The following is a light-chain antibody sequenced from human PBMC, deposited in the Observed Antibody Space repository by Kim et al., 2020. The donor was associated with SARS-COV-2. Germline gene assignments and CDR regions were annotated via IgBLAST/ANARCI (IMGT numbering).Light chain of an antibody. CDR2: KAS. CDR3: QQYNSYPWT. Sequence: ASGGDRVTITCRASQSISSWLAWYQQKPGKAPKLLIYKASSLESGVPSRFSGSGSGTEFTLTISSLQPDDFATYYCQQYNSYPWTFGQGTKVDIK. V-gene: IGKV1-5*03. J-gene: IGKJ1*01. CDR1: QSISSW.